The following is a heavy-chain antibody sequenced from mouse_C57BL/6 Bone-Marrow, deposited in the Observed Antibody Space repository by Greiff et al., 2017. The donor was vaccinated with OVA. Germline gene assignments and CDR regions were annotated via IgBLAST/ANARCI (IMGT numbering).Heavy chain of an antibody. Sequence: QVQLQQSGPGLVAPSQSLSITCTVSGFSLTSYAISWVRQPPGQGLEWLGVIWPGGGTNYNSALQSRLSISKDNSKSQVFLKMNSLQTDDTARYYCARQYYFDYWGQGTTLTVSS. CDR1: GFSLTSYA. V-gene: IGHV2-9-1*01. J-gene: IGHJ2*01. CDR3: ARQYYFDY. CDR2: IWPGGGT.